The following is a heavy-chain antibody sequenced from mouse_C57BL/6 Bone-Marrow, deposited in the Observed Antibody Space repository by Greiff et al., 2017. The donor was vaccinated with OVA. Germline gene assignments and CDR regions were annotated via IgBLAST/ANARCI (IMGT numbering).Heavy chain of an antibody. Sequence: QVQLQQSGPELVKPGASVKLSCKASGYTFTSYWMHWVKQRPGQGLEWIGNINPSNGGTNYNEKFKSKATLTVDKSSSTAYMQLSSLTSEDSAVYYCARTYDYDRIPLCYYAMDYWGQGTSVTVSS. V-gene: IGHV1-53*01. D-gene: IGHD2-4*01. CDR3: ARTYDYDRIPLCYYAMDY. CDR2: INPSNGGT. J-gene: IGHJ4*01. CDR1: GYTFTSYW.